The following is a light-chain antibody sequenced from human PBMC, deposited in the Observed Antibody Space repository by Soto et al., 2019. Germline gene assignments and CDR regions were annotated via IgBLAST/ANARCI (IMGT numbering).Light chain of an antibody. Sequence: DIQMTQSPSTLSGSVGDRATITCRASQSISSWLAWYQQKPGKAPKLLIYKASSLESGVPSRFSGSGSGTEFTLTISSLQPDDFATYYCQQYNSYSYTFGQGTRLEIK. CDR2: KAS. CDR3: QQYNSYSYT. V-gene: IGKV1-5*03. CDR1: QSISSW. J-gene: IGKJ5*01.